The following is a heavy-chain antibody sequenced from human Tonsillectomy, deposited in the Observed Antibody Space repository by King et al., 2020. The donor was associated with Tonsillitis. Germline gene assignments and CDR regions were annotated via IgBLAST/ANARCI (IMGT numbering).Heavy chain of an antibody. CDR1: GGSISSSSYY. D-gene: IGHD2-2*01. V-gene: IGHV4-39*07. CDR3: ARLPSRYDAFDI. J-gene: IGHJ3*02. CDR2: IYYSGST. Sequence: LQLQESGPGLVKPSETLSLTCTVSGGSISSSSYYWGWIRQPPGKGLEWIGNIYYSGSTYYNPSLKSRVTISVDTSKYQFSLKLSSVTAADTAVYYCARLPSRYDAFDIWGQGTMVTVSS.